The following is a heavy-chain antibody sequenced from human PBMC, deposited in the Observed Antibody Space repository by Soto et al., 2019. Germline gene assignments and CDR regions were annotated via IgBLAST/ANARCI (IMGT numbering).Heavy chain of an antibody. Sequence: QVQLVQSGAEVKMPGASVKVSCKASGYTFTRNGISWVRQAPGQGLEWMGWVSAYNGNTKYAPKLQGRVTMTTHTSTSTAYMELRSLRSDDTAVYYFVRVADEDYMHWWYFDYWGQGTLVTVSS. V-gene: IGHV1-18*01. CDR1: GYTFTRNG. CDR3: VRVADEDYMHWWYFDY. CDR2: VSAYNGNT. D-gene: IGHD2-8*02. J-gene: IGHJ4*02.